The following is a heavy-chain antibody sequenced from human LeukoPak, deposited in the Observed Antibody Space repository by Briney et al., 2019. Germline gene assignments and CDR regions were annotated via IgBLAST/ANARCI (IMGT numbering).Heavy chain of an antibody. V-gene: IGHV3-23*01. CDR3: AREGFTSTWLYYYYYMDV. CDR2: ISGSGGST. J-gene: IGHJ6*03. Sequence: GGSLRLSCAASGFTFSSYGMSWVRQAPGKGLEWVSAISGSGGSTYYADSVKGRFTISRDNSRNTLYLQMNSLRPEDTAIYYCAREGFTSTWLYYYYYMDVWGKGTTVTVSS. CDR1: GFTFSSYG. D-gene: IGHD6-13*01.